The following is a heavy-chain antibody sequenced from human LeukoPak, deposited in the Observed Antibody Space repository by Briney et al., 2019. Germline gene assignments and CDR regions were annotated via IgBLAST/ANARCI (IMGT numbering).Heavy chain of an antibody. CDR2: IYHSGST. D-gene: IGHD6-25*01. V-gene: IGHV4-30-2*01. Sequence: SQTLSLTCTVSGGSISSGGYYWSWIRQPPGKGLEWIGYIYHSGSTYYNPSLKSRVTISVDRSKNQFSLKLSSVTAADTAVYYCARALGYSSGLSVEDNGVFDYWGQGTLVTVSS. J-gene: IGHJ4*02. CDR1: GGSISSGGYY. CDR3: ARALGYSSGLSVEDNGVFDY.